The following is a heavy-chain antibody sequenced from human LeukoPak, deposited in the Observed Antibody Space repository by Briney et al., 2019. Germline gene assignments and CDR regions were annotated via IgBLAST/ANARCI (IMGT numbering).Heavy chain of an antibody. CDR1: GGSISSSSYY. J-gene: IGHJ4*02. CDR3: ARHGARSTTVTFFDY. Sequence: SETLSLTCTVSGGSISSSSYYWGWIRQPPGKGLEWIGSIYYSGSTYYNPSLKSRVTISVDTSKNQFSLKLSSVTAADTAVYYCARHGARSTTVTFFDYWGQGTLVTVSS. CDR2: IYYSGST. V-gene: IGHV4-39*01. D-gene: IGHD4-17*01.